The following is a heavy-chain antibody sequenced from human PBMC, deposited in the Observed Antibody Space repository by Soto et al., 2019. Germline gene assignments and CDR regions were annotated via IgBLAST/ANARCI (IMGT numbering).Heavy chain of an antibody. CDR2: INPNNGDT. Sequence: QVQLVQSGAEVQKPGASVKVSCRASGYTFKVYFLHWMRQAPGPGLEWMGWINPNNGDTMHAQKFRGRVTMTRDTSIDTVYMDLSSLTSDDTAVYYCARGPDTGAFDYWGQGALVTVSS. CDR1: GYTFKVYF. V-gene: IGHV1-2*02. D-gene: IGHD7-27*01. J-gene: IGHJ4*02. CDR3: ARGPDTGAFDY.